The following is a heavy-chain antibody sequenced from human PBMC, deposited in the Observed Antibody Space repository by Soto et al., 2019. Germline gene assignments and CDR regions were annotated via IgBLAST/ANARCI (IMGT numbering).Heavy chain of an antibody. CDR2: ISYDGSNK. Sequence: GGSLRLSCAASGFTFSSYGMHWVRQAPGKGLEWVAVISYDGSNKYYADSVKGRFTISRDNSKNTLYLQMNSLRAEDTAVYYCAKDGCSSTSCYHAYYYYMDVWGKGTTVTVSS. CDR3: AKDGCSSTSCYHAYYYYMDV. D-gene: IGHD2-2*01. V-gene: IGHV3-30*18. CDR1: GFTFSSYG. J-gene: IGHJ6*03.